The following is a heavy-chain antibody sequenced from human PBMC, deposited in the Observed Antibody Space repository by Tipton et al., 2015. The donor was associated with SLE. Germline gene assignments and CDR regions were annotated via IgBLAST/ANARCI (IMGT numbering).Heavy chain of an antibody. V-gene: IGHV4-59*01. CDR1: GGSFSGYY. J-gene: IGHJ3*02. CDR2: IYTSGST. CDR3: ARDRRQLVWGDAFDI. Sequence: TLSHTCAVYGGSFSGYYWSWIRQPPGKGLEWIGYIYTSGSTYYNPSLKSRVTISVDTSKNQFSLKLSSVTAADTAVYYCARDRRQLVWGDAFDIWGQGTMVTVSS. D-gene: IGHD3-16*01.